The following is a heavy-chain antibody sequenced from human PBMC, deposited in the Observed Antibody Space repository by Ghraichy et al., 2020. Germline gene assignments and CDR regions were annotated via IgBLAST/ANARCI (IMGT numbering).Heavy chain of an antibody. CDR1: GFTFNNYA. D-gene: IGHD3-9*01. J-gene: IGHJ6*02. CDR2: ISGSVGST. CDR3: TKPPPDKYHYYYGMDV. Sequence: GGSLRLSCAASGFTFNNYAMGWVRQAPGKGLEWVSAISGSVGSTFYADSVKGRFTISRDNSKNTMHLQMKSLRAEDTAIYCCTKPPPDKYHYYYGMDVWGQGTTVTVSS. V-gene: IGHV3-23*01.